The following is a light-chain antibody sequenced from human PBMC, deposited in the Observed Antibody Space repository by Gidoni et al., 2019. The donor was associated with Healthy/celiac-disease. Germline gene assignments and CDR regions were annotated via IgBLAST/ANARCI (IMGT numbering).Light chain of an antibody. CDR2: LGS. J-gene: IGKJ1*01. Sequence: DIVMTQSPLYLPVTPGEPASISCRSSQSLLHSNGYNYLDWYLQKPGQSPPLLIYLGSNRASGVPDRFSGSGSGTDFTLKISRVEAEDVGVYYCMQALQTPWTFGQGTKVEIK. V-gene: IGKV2-28*01. CDR3: MQALQTPWT. CDR1: QSLLHSNGYNY.